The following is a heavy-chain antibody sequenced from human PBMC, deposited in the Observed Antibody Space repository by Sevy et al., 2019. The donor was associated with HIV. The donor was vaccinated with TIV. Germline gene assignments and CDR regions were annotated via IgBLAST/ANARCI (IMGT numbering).Heavy chain of an antibody. CDR2: TYYRSKWFN. J-gene: IGHJ4*02. D-gene: IGHD3-22*01. V-gene: IGHV6-1*01. Sequence: KQSQTLSLTCAISGDSVSTNTAAWNWIRQPPSRGLEWLGRTYYRSKWFNDYAVSVKSRITINPDTSKNQFSLHMNSVTPEGTAVYDCARGVSLYYDISGYLFDYWGQGTLVTVSS. CDR1: GDSVSTNTAA. CDR3: ARGVSLYYDISGYLFDY.